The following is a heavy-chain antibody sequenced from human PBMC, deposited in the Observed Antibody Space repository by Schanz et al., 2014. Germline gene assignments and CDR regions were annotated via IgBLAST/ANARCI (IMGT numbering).Heavy chain of an antibody. CDR2: INPSGGST. CDR1: GNTFTSYY. V-gene: IGHV1-46*03. D-gene: IGHD6-13*01. Sequence: QVQLVQSGAEVKKPGASVKVSCKASGNTFTSYYMHWVRQAPGQGLEWMGIINPSGGSTSYAQKFQGRVTMTRDTSTSTVYMELSSLRSEDTAVYYCARDGEAAAGCDYWGQGTLVTVSS. J-gene: IGHJ4*02. CDR3: ARDGEAAAGCDY.